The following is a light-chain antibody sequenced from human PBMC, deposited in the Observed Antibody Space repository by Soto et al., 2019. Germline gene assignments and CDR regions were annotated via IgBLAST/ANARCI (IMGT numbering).Light chain of an antibody. CDR2: GAS. CDR3: QHYNNRPPWT. J-gene: IGKJ1*01. CDR1: QSINSN. V-gene: IGKV3-15*01. Sequence: EIVMTQSPATLSVSPGERATLSCRASQSINSNLAWYQQKPGQAPRLLIYGASTRATGIPARFSGSGSGTEFTLSISSLQSEDFAVYYCQHYNNRPPWTVGQGTKVDIK.